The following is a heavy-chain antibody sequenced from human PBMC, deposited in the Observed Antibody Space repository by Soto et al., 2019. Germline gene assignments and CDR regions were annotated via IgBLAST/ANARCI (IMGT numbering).Heavy chain of an antibody. D-gene: IGHD2-15*01. J-gene: IGHJ6*02. CDR2: ISGSGGST. V-gene: IGHV3-23*01. CDR3: AKAPVVIKGMDV. CDR1: GFTFSSYA. Sequence: HPGGSLRLSCAASGFTFSSYAMSWVRQAPGKGLEWVSAISGSGGSTYYADSVKGRFTISRDNSKNTLYLQMNSLRAEDTAVYYCAKAPVVIKGMDVWGQGTTVTVSS.